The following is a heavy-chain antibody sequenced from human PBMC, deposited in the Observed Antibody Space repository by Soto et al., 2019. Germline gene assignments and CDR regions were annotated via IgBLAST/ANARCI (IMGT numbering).Heavy chain of an antibody. V-gene: IGHV4-34*01. D-gene: IGHD3-3*01. CDR3: ARGAIFGVVITPLDAFDI. CDR1: GGSFSGYY. CDR2: INHSGST. Sequence: SETLSLTCAVYGGSFSGYYWSWIRQPPGKGLEWIGEINHSGSTNYNPSHKSRVTISVDTSKNQFSLKLSSVTAADTAVYYFARGAIFGVVITPLDAFDIWGQGTMVTVSS. J-gene: IGHJ3*02.